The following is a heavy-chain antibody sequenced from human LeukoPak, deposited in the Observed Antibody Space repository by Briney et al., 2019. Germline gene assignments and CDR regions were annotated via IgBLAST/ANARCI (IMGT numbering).Heavy chain of an antibody. Sequence: SETLSLTCTVSGGSISSYYWSWIRQPPGKGLEWIGYIYYSGSTNYNPSLKSRVTISVDTSKNQFSLKLSSVTAADTAVYYCARGTDGGYNSSWYHYYYYYMDAWGKGTTVTVSS. CDR1: GGSISSYY. J-gene: IGHJ6*03. D-gene: IGHD6-13*01. V-gene: IGHV4-59*01. CDR2: IYYSGST. CDR3: ARGTDGGYNSSWYHYYYYYMDA.